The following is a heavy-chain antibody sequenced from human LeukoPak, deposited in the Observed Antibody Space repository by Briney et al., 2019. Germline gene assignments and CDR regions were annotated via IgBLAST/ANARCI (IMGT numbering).Heavy chain of an antibody. Sequence: ASVKVSCKASGYTFTSYGISWVRPARGQGLEGMGWISTYNDNTNYAQKLQGRVTMTTDTSTSTAYMELRSLRSDDTAVYYCARDSCSGGSCYLDYWGQGTLVTVSS. V-gene: IGHV1-18*01. CDR2: ISTYNDNT. J-gene: IGHJ4*02. D-gene: IGHD2-15*01. CDR1: GYTFTSYG. CDR3: ARDSCSGGSCYLDY.